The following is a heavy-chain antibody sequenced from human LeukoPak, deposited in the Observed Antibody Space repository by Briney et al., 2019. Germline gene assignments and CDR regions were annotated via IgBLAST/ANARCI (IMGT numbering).Heavy chain of an antibody. CDR1: GYTFTSYY. V-gene: IGHV1-46*01. J-gene: IGHJ3*02. CDR2: INPSGGST. CDR3: ARDCRIAAAVTGEAFDI. D-gene: IGHD6-13*01. Sequence: ASVKVSCKASGYTFTSYYMHWVRQAPGQGLEWMGIINPSGGSTSYAQKFQGRVTMTRDTSTSTVYMELSSLRSEDTAVYYCARDCRIAAAVTGEAFDIWGQGTMVTVSS.